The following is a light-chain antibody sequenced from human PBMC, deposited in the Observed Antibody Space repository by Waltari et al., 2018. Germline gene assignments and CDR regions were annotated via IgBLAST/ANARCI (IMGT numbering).Light chain of an antibody. CDR3: QEYNTYSRT. J-gene: IGKJ1*01. CDR1: QSISIW. V-gene: IGKV1-5*03. Sequence: DIQMTQSPSTLSASVGDRVTITCRASQSISIWMAWYQQKPGKAPKLLIYKASALQSGVPSRFNGSGSGTEFTLTISSLQPDDFATYYCQEYNTYSRTFGQGTKVEIK. CDR2: KAS.